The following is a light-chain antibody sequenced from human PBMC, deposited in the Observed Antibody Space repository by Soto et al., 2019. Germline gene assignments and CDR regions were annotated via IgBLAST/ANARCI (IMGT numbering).Light chain of an antibody. J-gene: IGLJ2*01. CDR3: SSSTSSNTL. CDR1: TSDVAVSNY. CDR2: EVS. Sequence: QSALTQPASVSGSPGQSITISCTASTSDVAVSNYVSWYQQLPGKAPKLLIYEVSYRPSGVSNRFSGSKSGSTASLTISGLQAEDEADYYCSSSTSSNTLFGGGTKLTVL. V-gene: IGLV2-14*01.